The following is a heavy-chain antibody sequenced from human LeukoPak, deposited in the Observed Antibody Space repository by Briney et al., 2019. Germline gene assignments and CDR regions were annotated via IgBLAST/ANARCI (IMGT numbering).Heavy chain of an antibody. D-gene: IGHD5-18*01. CDR3: ARDQIGYGLDY. CDR1: SGSLNNHY. V-gene: IGHV4-59*11. J-gene: IGHJ4*02. CDR2: IYDSWNT. Sequence: SETLSLTCIVSSGSLNNHYWSWLRQPPGKGLEWIGYIYDSWNTNYNPSLKSRVTISIDTSKNQFSLNLTSVTAADTAVYYCARDQIGYGLDYWGQGTLVTVSS.